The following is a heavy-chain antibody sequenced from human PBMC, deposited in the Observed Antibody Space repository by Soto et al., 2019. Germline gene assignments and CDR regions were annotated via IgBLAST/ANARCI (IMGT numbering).Heavy chain of an antibody. CDR1: GGYISSGGYY. V-gene: IGHV4-31*03. CDR3: AGYIVATRAFDY. J-gene: IGHJ4*02. D-gene: IGHD5-12*01. CDR2: IYYSGST. Sequence: SETLSLTCTVSGGYISSGGYYWSWIRQHPGKGLEWIGYIYYSGSTYYNPSLKSRVTISVDTSKNQFSLKLSSVTAADTAVYYCAGYIVATRAFDYWGQGTLVTVSS.